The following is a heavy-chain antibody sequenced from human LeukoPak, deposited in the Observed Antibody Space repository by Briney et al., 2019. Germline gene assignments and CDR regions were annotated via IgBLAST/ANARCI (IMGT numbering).Heavy chain of an antibody. J-gene: IGHJ4*02. Sequence: SETLSLTCTVSGGSISSYYWSWIRQPAGKGLEWIGRIEPSGTNDHNPSLKSRVTMSINMSKNQFSLELISVTAADTAVYYCTRGHGWTDYWGQGTLVTVSS. CDR3: TRGHGWTDY. D-gene: IGHD6-19*01. CDR2: IEPSGTN. V-gene: IGHV4-4*07. CDR1: GGSISSYY.